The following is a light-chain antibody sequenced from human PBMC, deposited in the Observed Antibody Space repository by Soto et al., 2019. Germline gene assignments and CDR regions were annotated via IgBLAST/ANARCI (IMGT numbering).Light chain of an antibody. CDR1: QGISSY. Sequence: AIRMTQSPSSFSASTGDRVTITCRASQGISSYLAWYQQKPGKAPKLLIYAASTLQSGVPSRFSGSGSGTDFTLTISSLQPEDFATYSCQQLSDYPWTFGQGTKVDIK. CDR3: QQLSDYPWT. J-gene: IGKJ1*01. V-gene: IGKV1-8*01. CDR2: AAS.